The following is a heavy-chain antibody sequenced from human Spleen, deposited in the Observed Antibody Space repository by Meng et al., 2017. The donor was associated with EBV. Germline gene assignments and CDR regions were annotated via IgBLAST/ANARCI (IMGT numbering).Heavy chain of an antibody. CDR1: GYTFTNYG. CDR2: ISPYNGNT. Sequence: QVQLGQSGAEVKKPGASVKVSCKASGYTFTNYGISWVRRAPGQGLEWLGWISPYNGNTNYGQNLRGRVTITIDTSTSTAYMDLRSLTSDDTAVYYCARDPAAGRADYFDYWGQGTLVTVSS. V-gene: IGHV1-18*01. CDR3: ARDPAAGRADYFDY. D-gene: IGHD6-25*01. J-gene: IGHJ4*02.